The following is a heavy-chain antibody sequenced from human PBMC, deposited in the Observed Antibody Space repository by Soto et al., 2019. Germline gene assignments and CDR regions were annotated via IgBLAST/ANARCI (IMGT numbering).Heavy chain of an antibody. CDR3: VRGIPSQYSSNWLYWYFDL. CDR1: GFVYSTYA. D-gene: IGHD6-13*01. Sequence: VQLVESGGGVVQPGRSLRLSRAASGFVYSTYAMHWVRLSPGKGLEWVALIWNDGTKKYYMDSVKGRFIISRDNSQNTLNLQMDSLRPEDTAVYFCVRGIPSQYSSNWLYWYFDLWGRGTQVSVSS. CDR2: IWNDGTKK. V-gene: IGHV3-33*01. J-gene: IGHJ2*01.